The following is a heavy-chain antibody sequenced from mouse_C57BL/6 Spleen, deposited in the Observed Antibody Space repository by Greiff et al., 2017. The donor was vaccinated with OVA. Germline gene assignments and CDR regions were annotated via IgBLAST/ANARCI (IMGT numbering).Heavy chain of an antibody. CDR3: ARRDYDGSKEFAY. J-gene: IGHJ3*01. CDR1: GYTFTSYW. CDR2: IDPSDSET. V-gene: IGHV1-52*01. D-gene: IGHD2-4*01. Sequence: QVQLQQPGAELVRPGSSVKLSCKASGYTFTSYWMHWVKQRPIQGLEWIGNIDPSDSETHYNQKFKDKATLTVDKSSSTAYMQLSSLTSEDSAVYYCARRDYDGSKEFAYWGQGTLVTVSA.